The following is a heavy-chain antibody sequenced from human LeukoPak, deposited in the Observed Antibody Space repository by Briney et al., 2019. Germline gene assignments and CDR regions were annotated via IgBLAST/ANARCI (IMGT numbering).Heavy chain of an antibody. J-gene: IGHJ4*02. CDR2: ISNSSSYI. CDR3: ARSAGDY. CDR1: GFTFSSYS. V-gene: IGHV3-21*01. Sequence: GGSLTLSCAASGFTFSSYSMSWVRQAPGKGLEWVASISNSSSYIYYAAFVKGRFTIIRDNAKNSLYLQIDSLRAEDTAVYYWARSAGDYWGEETLVTVSS.